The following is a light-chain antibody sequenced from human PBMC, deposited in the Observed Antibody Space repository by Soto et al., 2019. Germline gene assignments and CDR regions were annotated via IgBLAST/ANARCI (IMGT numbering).Light chain of an antibody. J-gene: IGKJ5*01. CDR1: QDITNY. CDR3: QHYDHLPIT. CDR2: DAS. V-gene: IGKV1-33*01. Sequence: IRMTQSPSSFSASVGDRVTITCQASQDITNYLNWYQQKPGRAPRLLLYDASSLETGVPSRFSGSGSGTDFTLTISSLQPEDVATYYCQHYDHLPITFGQGTRLEIK.